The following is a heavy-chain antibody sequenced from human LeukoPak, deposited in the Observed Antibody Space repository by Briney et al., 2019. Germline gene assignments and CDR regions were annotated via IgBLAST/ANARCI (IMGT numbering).Heavy chain of an antibody. V-gene: IGHV3-53*01. D-gene: IGHD4-17*01. CDR3: ARGYDYGDLDV. CDR2: IYSGGST. Sequence: VGSLRLSCAASGFTVSSNYMSWVRQAPGKGLEWVSVIYSGGSTYYADSVKGRFTISRDNSKNTLYLQMNSLRAEDTAVYYCARGYDYGDLDVWGKGTTVTVSS. J-gene: IGHJ6*04. CDR1: GFTVSSNY.